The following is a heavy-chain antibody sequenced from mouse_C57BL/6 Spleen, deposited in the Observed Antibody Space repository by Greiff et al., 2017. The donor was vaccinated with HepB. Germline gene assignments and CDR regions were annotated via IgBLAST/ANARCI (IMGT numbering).Heavy chain of an antibody. V-gene: IGHV1-82*01. J-gene: IGHJ4*01. Sequence: VQLQQSGPELVKPGASVKISCKASGYAFSSSWMNWVKQRPGKGLEWIGRIYPGDGDTNYNGKFKGKATLTADKSSSTAYMQLSSLTSEDSAVYFCARATPVARDYYAMDYWGQGTSVTVSS. CDR2: IYPGDGDT. CDR3: ARATPVARDYYAMDY. D-gene: IGHD1-1*01. CDR1: GYAFSSSW.